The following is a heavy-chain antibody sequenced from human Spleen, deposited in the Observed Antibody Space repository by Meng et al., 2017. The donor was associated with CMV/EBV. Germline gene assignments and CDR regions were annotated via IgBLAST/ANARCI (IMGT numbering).Heavy chain of an antibody. Sequence: SQTLSLTCAISGDTPSRNNATWNWIRQSPSRGLEWLGKTYYRSKYYNDYALSVKSRITINPDTARNQFSLHLNSVTPEDTAVYYCARGPGSSRYLYYGMDVWGQGSTVTVSS. CDR1: GDTPSRNNAT. CDR2: TYYRSKYYN. V-gene: IGHV6-1*01. D-gene: IGHD1-1*01. CDR3: ARGPGSSRYLYYGMDV. J-gene: IGHJ6*02.